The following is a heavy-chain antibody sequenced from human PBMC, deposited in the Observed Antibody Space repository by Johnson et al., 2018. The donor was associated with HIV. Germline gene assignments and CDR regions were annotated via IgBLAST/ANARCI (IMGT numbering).Heavy chain of an antibody. Sequence: QVQLVESGGGVVQPGRSLRLSCAASGFTLNSYGMHWVRQAPGKGLEWVAFISYDGSNDYYADSVKGRFTISRDNSKNTLYLQMNSLRAEDTAVYYCAKKGGRYSSSHDAFDIWGQGTMVTVSS. CDR3: AKKGGRYSSSHDAFDI. CDR2: ISYDGSND. D-gene: IGHD6-6*01. J-gene: IGHJ3*02. CDR1: GFTLNSYG. V-gene: IGHV3-30*18.